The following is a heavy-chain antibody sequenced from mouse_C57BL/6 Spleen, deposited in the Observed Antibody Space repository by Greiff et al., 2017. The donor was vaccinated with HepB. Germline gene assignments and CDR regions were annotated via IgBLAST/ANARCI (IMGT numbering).Heavy chain of an antibody. V-gene: IGHV1-81*01. CDR3: ARSYYYGSSSSDWYFDV. D-gene: IGHD1-1*01. CDR1: GYTFTSYG. Sequence: VKLMESGAELARPGASVKLSCKASGYTFTSYGISWVKQRTGQGLEWIGEIYPRSGNTYYNEKFKGKATLTADKSSSTAYMELRSLTSEDSAVYFCARSYYYGSSSSDWYFDVWGTGTTVTVSS. CDR2: IYPRSGNT. J-gene: IGHJ1*03.